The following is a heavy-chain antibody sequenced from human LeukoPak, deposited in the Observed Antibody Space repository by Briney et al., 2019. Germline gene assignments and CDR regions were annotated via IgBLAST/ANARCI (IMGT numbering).Heavy chain of an antibody. V-gene: IGHV3-15*01. CDR2: IKSKTDGGTT. Sequence: GGSLRLSCAASGFTFSTYGMNWVRQAPGKGLEWVGRIKSKTDGGTTDYAAPVKGRFTISRDDSKNTLYLQMNSLKTEDTAVYYCTTDPGAVAGRNWGQGTLVTVSS. CDR3: TTDPGAVAGRN. CDR1: GFTFSTYG. D-gene: IGHD6-19*01. J-gene: IGHJ4*02.